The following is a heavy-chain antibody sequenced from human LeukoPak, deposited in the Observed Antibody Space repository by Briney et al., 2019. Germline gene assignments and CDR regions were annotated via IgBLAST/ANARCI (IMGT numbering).Heavy chain of an antibody. D-gene: IGHD3-10*01. CDR1: GYIFINYG. Sequence: ASVKVSCKASGYIFINYGISWVRRAPGQGLEWMGWISPYNGHTNYEPNLQDRLTMTTDTSTSTAYMELRSLTSDDTAVYYCAKTRDTVLNEYWGQGTLVTVSS. V-gene: IGHV1-18*01. J-gene: IGHJ4*02. CDR3: AKTRDTVLNEY. CDR2: ISPYNGHT.